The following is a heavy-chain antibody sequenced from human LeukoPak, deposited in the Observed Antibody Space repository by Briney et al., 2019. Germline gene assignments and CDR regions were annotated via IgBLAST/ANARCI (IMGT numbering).Heavy chain of an antibody. CDR2: INSDGSST. J-gene: IGHJ4*02. Sequence: GGSLRLSCAASGFTVSSNYMTWVRQAPGKGLVWVSRINSDGSSTSYADSVKGRFTISRDNAKNTLYLQMNSLRAEDTAVYYCARDMGDPSDYWGQGTLVTVSS. CDR3: ARDMGDPSDY. CDR1: GFTVSSNY. D-gene: IGHD2-21*02. V-gene: IGHV3-74*01.